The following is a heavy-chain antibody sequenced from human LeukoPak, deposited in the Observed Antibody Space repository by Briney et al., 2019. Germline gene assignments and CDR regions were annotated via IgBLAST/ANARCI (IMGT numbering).Heavy chain of an antibody. D-gene: IGHD6-19*01. CDR2: MNPNSGNT. CDR1: GYTFTSYD. Sequence: ASVKVSCKASGYTFTSYDINWVRQATGQGLEWMGWMNPNSGNTGYAQKFQGRVTMTRNTSISTAYMELSSLRSEDTAMYYCARPQTRVYSSGWYGAFDIWGQGTMVTVSS. V-gene: IGHV1-8*01. CDR3: ARPQTRVYSSGWYGAFDI. J-gene: IGHJ3*02.